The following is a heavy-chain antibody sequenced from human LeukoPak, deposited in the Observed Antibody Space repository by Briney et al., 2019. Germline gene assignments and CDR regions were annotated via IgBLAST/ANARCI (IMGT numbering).Heavy chain of an antibody. CDR3: ATPSGYSSGWYPFDH. V-gene: IGHV3-7*01. J-gene: IGHJ4*02. CDR1: GFTYSCYW. CDR2: IRKDGTGK. Sequence: GGSLRLSCAASGFTYSCYWMSWVRPAPGKGLDWVAHIRKDGTGKYYVDSVRGRFTVSRDNAKTTLYLQMNSLRAEDTAVYYCATPSGYSSGWYPFDHWGQGTLVTVSS. D-gene: IGHD6-19*01.